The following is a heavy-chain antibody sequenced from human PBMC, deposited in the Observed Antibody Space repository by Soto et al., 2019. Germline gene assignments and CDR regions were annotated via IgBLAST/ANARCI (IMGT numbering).Heavy chain of an antibody. J-gene: IGHJ6*02. D-gene: IGHD5-12*01. CDR3: ARDRPARASGYPLSPPYYYYVMDV. CDR2: IYYTGST. V-gene: IGHV4-59*01. CDR1: GGSISSYC. Sequence: SETLSLTCTVSGGSISSYCWSWIRQPPGKGMEWIGYIYYTGSTNYNPSLKSRVTISVDTSKNQFSLKLSSVTAADTAVYYCARDRPARASGYPLSPPYYYYVMDVWGQGTTVTVS.